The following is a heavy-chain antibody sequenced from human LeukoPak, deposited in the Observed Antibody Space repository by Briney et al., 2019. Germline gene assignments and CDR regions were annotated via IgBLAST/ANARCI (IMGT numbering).Heavy chain of an antibody. CDR3: AKRLYLEGLPGSFFDH. CDR2: AIAGGST. CDR1: GFTLDHDA. Sequence: GASESLSCAASGFTLDHDAMGWLRQVPWQGLEWVSAAIAGGSTHHGDSVRGRVTVSRDNSRTTLYLEMDSLRGEDTAVYYCAKRLYLEGLPGSFFDHWGQGTLVTVSS. V-gene: IGHV3-23*01. J-gene: IGHJ4*02. D-gene: IGHD1-1*01.